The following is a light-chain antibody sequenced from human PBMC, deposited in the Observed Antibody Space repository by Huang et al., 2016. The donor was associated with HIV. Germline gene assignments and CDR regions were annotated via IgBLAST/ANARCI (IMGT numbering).Light chain of an antibody. J-gene: IGKJ1*01. V-gene: IGKV3-15*01. Sequence: EIVMTQSPATLSVSPGERATLSCRASQSVSSNLAWYQQKPGQAPRLRIYGASTKATGIPDRLSGSGSATEFTLTISSLQSEDCALYYCQHYSTWPWTFGQGTKVEIK. CDR1: QSVSSN. CDR3: QHYSTWPWT. CDR2: GAS.